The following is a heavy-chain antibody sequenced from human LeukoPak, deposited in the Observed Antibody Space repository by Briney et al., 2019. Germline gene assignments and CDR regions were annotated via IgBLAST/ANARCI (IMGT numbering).Heavy chain of an antibody. J-gene: IGHJ4*02. CDR2: ISYDGSNK. Sequence: GGSLRLSCAASGFTFSSYAMHWVRQAPGKGLEWVAVISYDGSNKYYADSVKGRFTISRDNSKNTLYLQMNSLRAEDTAVYYCARVQFGFDYWGQGTLVTVSS. CDR1: GFTFSSYA. D-gene: IGHD3-16*01. V-gene: IGHV3-30*04. CDR3: ARVQFGFDY.